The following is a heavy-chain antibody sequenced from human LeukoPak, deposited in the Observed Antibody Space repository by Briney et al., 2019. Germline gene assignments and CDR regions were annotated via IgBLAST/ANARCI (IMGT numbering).Heavy chain of an antibody. CDR3: ATRDYTSSKY. CDR1: GFALSSYW. V-gene: IGHV3-74*01. Sequence: GGSLRLSCAASGFALSSYWMHWVRQAPGKGLVWVSDINSDGSTTRYADSVQGRFTISRDNAKNTLYLQMNSLRADDTAVHYCATRDYTSSKYWGQGTLVTVAS. D-gene: IGHD2-2*02. J-gene: IGHJ4*02. CDR2: INSDGSTT.